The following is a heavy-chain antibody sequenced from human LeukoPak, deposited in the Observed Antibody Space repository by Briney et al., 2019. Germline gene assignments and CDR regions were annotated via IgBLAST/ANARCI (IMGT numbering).Heavy chain of an antibody. CDR1: GGSISSYY. CDR3: ARDRPHYYDSSGYDY. CDR2: IYYSGST. J-gene: IGHJ4*02. D-gene: IGHD3-22*01. Sequence: SETLSLTCTVSGGSISSYYWSWIRQPPGKGLERIGYIYYSGSTNYNPSLKSRDTISVDTSKNQFSLKLSSVTAADTAVYYCARDRPHYYDSSGYDYWGQGTLVTVSS. V-gene: IGHV4-59*01.